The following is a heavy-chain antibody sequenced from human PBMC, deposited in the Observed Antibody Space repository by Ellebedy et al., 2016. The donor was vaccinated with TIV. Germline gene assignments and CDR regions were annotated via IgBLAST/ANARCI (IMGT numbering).Heavy chain of an antibody. CDR3: ARGGVYCGGDCTGMDA. CDR2: INPNSGGT. J-gene: IGHJ6*02. Sequence: ASVKVSCKASGYTLTTYYIHWVRQAPGQGLEWMGWINPNSGGTNYAQKLQGRVTMTTDTSTSTAYMELRSLRSDDTAVYYCARGGVYCGGDCTGMDAWGQGTTVTVSS. V-gene: IGHV1-2*02. D-gene: IGHD2-21*02. CDR1: GYTLTTYY.